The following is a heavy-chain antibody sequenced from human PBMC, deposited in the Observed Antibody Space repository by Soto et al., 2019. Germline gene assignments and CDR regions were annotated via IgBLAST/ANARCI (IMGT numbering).Heavy chain of an antibody. CDR1: GFTFSSYY. V-gene: IGHV3-74*01. D-gene: IGHD6-13*01. CDR3: ARGGSTSWLRALDL. Sequence: EVQLVESGGGLVQPGGSLRLSCAVSGFTFSSYYMHWVRQGPGKGLVYVARIDFDGRSTVHADSVKGRCTISRDNAKNTLYLQMNSLGVEDTGVYYCARGGSTSWLRALDLWGQGTVVTVSS. J-gene: IGHJ5*02. CDR2: IDFDGRST.